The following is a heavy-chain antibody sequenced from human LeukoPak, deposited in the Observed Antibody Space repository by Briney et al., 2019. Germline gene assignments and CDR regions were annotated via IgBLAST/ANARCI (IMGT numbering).Heavy chain of an antibody. D-gene: IGHD6-19*01. V-gene: IGHV3-74*01. J-gene: IGHJ4*02. CDR3: ARVRGSSGWWGSEKYYFDY. Sequence: AGGSLRLSCAVSGFTFSSYWMHWVRQAPGKGLVWVSRINSDGSSTSYADSVKGRFTISRDNAKNTLYLQMNSLRAEDTAVYYCARVRGSSGWWGSEKYYFDYWGQGTLVTVSS. CDR1: GFTFSSYW. CDR2: INSDGSST.